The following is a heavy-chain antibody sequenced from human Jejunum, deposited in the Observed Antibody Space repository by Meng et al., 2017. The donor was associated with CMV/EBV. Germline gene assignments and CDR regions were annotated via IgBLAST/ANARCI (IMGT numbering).Heavy chain of an antibody. Sequence: SCAPSGFSFSDYYMHWVRQAPGTGLEWISYISSSGTTTFYADSVKGRFTISRDNAKNSVFLQMDSLRAEDTATYFCARSGFTSTFDFWGHGTLVTVSS. J-gene: IGHJ4*01. CDR1: GFSFSDYY. D-gene: IGHD6-13*01. CDR2: ISSSGTTT. CDR3: ARSGFTSTFDF. V-gene: IGHV3-11*04.